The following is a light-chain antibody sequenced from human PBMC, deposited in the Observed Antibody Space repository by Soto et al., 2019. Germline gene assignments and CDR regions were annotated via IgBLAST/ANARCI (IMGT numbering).Light chain of an antibody. CDR1: QSVSSW. CDR3: QHYNSYSEA. J-gene: IGKJ1*01. V-gene: IGKV1-5*03. CDR2: KAS. Sequence: DIQVTQSPSTLSASVGDRGTITCRASQSVSSWLAWYQQKPGKAPKLLISKASSLERGVPSRFSGSGSGAEFTLTISSLQPDDFATYYCQHYNSYSEAFGQGTKVDIK.